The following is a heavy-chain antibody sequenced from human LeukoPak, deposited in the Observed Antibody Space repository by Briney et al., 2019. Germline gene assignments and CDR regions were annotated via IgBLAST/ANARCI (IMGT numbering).Heavy chain of an antibody. J-gene: IGHJ4*02. D-gene: IGHD4-11*01. CDR3: ARGLVPGFLDY. V-gene: IGHV3-48*04. CDR1: GFTFRSYS. CDR2: ISSGSNSI. Sequence: PGGSLRLSCAASGFTFRSYSMDWVRQAPGKGLEWVSHISSGSNSINYADSVKGRFTISRDNAKNTLYLQMNSLRAEDTAVYYCARGLVPGFLDYWGQGTPVTVSS.